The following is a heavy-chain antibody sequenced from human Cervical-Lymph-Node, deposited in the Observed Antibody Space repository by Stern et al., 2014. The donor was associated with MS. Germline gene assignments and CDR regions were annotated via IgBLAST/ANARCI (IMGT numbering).Heavy chain of an antibody. CDR3: ANGPPFEY. CDR1: GFTFSTSD. CDR2: ISTDGRNK. J-gene: IGHJ4*02. V-gene: IGHV3-30*18. Sequence: VQLVESGGGVVQPGRSLRLSCAASGFTFSTSDMHWVRQAPGTGLEWVTFISTDGRNKYYADSVKGRFTVSRDNSKNTLYLQMNSLRPEDTAVYYCANGPPFEYWGQGTLVTVSS. D-gene: IGHD3/OR15-3a*01.